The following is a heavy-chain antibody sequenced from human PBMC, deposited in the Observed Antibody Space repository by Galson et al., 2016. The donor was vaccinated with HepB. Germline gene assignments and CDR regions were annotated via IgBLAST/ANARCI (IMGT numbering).Heavy chain of an antibody. CDR1: GYTFIHYD. Sequence: SVKVSCKASGYTFIHYDVYWVRQAPGQRLEWMGWMNPGKGTTRTAPRFHDRVTITSDTSASTVYMKLSSLRSEDTAVYYCARGGGALTIVASGALSHWGQGTLVTVSS. V-gene: IGHV1-3*01. CDR3: ARGGGALTIVASGALSH. D-gene: IGHD4/OR15-4a*01. CDR2: MNPGKGTT. J-gene: IGHJ4*02.